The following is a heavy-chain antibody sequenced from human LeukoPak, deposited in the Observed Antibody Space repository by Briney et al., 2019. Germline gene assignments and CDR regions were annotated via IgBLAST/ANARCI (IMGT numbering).Heavy chain of an antibody. CDR3: ATQDYDALNC. Sequence: GASVKVSCKVFGDSLLELAMHWVRQAPGKGLEWMGGFDPEDGETMYAESFQGRVIMTEDTSTDTAYMEISYVRSEDTAIYYCATQDYDALNCWGQGTLVTVSS. CDR2: FDPEDGET. D-gene: IGHD3-16*01. J-gene: IGHJ4*02. V-gene: IGHV1-24*01. CDR1: GDSLLELA.